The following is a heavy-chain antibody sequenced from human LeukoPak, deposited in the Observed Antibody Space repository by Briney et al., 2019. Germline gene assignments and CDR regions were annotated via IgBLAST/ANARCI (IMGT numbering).Heavy chain of an antibody. D-gene: IGHD1-26*01. CDR1: GYTFTGYY. J-gene: IGHJ5*02. Sequence: ASVKVSCKASGYTFTGYYMHWVRQAPGQGLEWMGWINPNSGGTNYAQKFQGIVTMTRDTSISTAYMELSRLRSDDTAVYYCAKIPYSGTYYGGFDPWGQGTLVTVSS. CDR2: INPNSGGT. CDR3: AKIPYSGTYYGGFDP. V-gene: IGHV1-2*02.